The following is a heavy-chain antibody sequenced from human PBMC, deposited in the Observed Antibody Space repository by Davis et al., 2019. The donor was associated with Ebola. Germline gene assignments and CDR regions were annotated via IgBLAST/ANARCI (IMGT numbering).Heavy chain of an antibody. CDR1: GGSINTDY. J-gene: IGHJ4*02. D-gene: IGHD6-13*01. CDR3: ARGPTSSWSDFDY. CDR2: IYTGNT. Sequence: SETLSLTCTVSGGSINTDYWNWVRQPPGKGLEWIGLIYTGNTNYSPSLKGRVTISADKNQLSLNLKSVTTADTAVYYCARGPTSSWSDFDYWGQGALVTVSS. V-gene: IGHV4-59*01.